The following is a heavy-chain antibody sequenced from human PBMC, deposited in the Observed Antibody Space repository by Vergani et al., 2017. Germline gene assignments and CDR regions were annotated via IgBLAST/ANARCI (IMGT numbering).Heavy chain of an antibody. CDR2: IYTSGST. CDR1: GGSISSYY. J-gene: IGHJ3*02. D-gene: IGHD3-9*01. Sequence: QVQLQESGPGLVKPSETLSLTCTVSGGSISSYYWSWIRQPAGKGLEWIGRIYTSGSTNYNPSLKSRVTMSVDTSKNQFSLKLSSLTAADTAVYYCARETSRDILTGYSYDAFDIWGQGTTVTVSS. V-gene: IGHV4-4*07. CDR3: ARETSRDILTGYSYDAFDI.